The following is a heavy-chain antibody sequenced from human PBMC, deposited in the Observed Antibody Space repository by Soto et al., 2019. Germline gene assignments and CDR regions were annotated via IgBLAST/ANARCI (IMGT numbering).Heavy chain of an antibody. CDR3: AKFGSGYDFDY. V-gene: IGHV3-23*01. Sequence: EVQLLESGGGLVQPGGSLRLSCAASGFTFSNYAMSWVRQAPGKGLEWVSAISGSGGSTHYADSVKGRFTISRDNSKNTLYLQMISLRADDTAVYYCAKFGSGYDFDYWGQGTLVTVSS. CDR2: ISGSGGST. CDR1: GFTFSNYA. D-gene: IGHD5-12*01. J-gene: IGHJ4*02.